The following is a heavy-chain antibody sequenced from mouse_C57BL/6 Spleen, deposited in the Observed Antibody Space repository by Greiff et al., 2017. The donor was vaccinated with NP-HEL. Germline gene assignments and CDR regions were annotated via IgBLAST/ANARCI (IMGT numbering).Heavy chain of an antibody. Sequence: DVHLVESGGGLVQPGGSLSLSCAASGFTFTDYYMSWVRQPPGKALEWLGFIRNKANGYTTEYSASVKGRFTISRDNSQSILYLQMNALRAEDSATYYCARRVRGDFDYWGQGTTLTVSS. D-gene: IGHD2-14*01. CDR2: IRNKANGYTT. CDR3: ARRVRGDFDY. J-gene: IGHJ2*01. V-gene: IGHV7-3*01. CDR1: GFTFTDYY.